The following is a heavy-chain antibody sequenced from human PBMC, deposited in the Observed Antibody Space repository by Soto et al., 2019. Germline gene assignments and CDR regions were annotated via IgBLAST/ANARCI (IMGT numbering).Heavy chain of an antibody. Sequence: SETLSLTCTVSGGSISSGYCWACIRQSPGKGLEWIGSIYHAGSVYYNPSLNGRVALSMDTSKNHFSLKLTSVTAADTAVYYCARTFDYYGMDVWGQGTTVTVYS. J-gene: IGHJ6*02. CDR1: GGSISSGYC. CDR3: ARTFDYYGMDV. CDR2: IYHAGSV. V-gene: IGHV4-38-2*02.